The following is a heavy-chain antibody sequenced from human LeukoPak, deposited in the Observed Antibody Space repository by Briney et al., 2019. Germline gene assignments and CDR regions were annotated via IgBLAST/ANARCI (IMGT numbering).Heavy chain of an antibody. CDR1: GFTFSSYG. CDR2: IWYDGSNK. J-gene: IGHJ4*02. D-gene: IGHD6-19*01. CDR3: AREAVAGTVSEGFDY. Sequence: GGSLRLSCAASGFTFSSYGMHWVRQAPGKGLEWVAVIWYDGSNKYYADSVKGRFTISRDNSKNTLYLQMNSLRAEDTAVYYCAREAVAGTVSEGFDYWGQGTLVTVSS. V-gene: IGHV3-33*01.